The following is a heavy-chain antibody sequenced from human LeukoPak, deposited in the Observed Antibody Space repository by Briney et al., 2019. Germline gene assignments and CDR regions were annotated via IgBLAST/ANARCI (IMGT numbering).Heavy chain of an antibody. Sequence: SETLSLTCTVSGGSISSSSYYWGWIRQPPGKGLEWIGSIYYSGSTYYNPSLKSRVTISVDTSKNQFSLKLSSVTAADTAVYYCARGPYYYGSGSTGGDYFDYWGQGTLVTVSS. V-gene: IGHV4-39*07. CDR3: ARGPYYYGSGSTGGDYFDY. D-gene: IGHD3-10*01. CDR1: GGSISSSSYY. J-gene: IGHJ4*02. CDR2: IYYSGST.